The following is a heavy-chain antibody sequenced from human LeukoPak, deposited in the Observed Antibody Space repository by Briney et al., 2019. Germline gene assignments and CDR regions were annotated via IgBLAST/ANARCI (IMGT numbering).Heavy chain of an antibody. J-gene: IGHJ4*02. CDR3: ARDFGVDSYGYVDNDY. CDR1: GFTFSSYA. CDR2: ISYDGSNK. D-gene: IGHD5-18*01. Sequence: GRSLRLSCAASGFTFSSYAMHWVRQAPGKGLEWVAVISYDGSNKYYADSVKGRFTISRDNSKNTLYLQMNSLRAEDTAVYYCARDFGVDSYGYVDNDYWGQGTLVTVSS. V-gene: IGHV3-30*04.